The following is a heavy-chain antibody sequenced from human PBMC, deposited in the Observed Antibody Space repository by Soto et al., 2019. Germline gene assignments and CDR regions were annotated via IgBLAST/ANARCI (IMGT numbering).Heavy chain of an antibody. CDR3: ATGDSSGFEYFQS. V-gene: IGHV3-30*03. CDR1: GFTFSSHG. CDR2: VSFDGTNK. J-gene: IGHJ1*01. D-gene: IGHD3-22*01. Sequence: QVQLVESGGGVVQPGMTLRLSCTASGFTFSSHGMHWVRQAPGKGLEWVAVVSFDGTNKNYADSVRGRFTISRDNSKNTVYLQMSGLRAEDRAVYYCATGDSSGFEYFQSWGQGTLVTVSS.